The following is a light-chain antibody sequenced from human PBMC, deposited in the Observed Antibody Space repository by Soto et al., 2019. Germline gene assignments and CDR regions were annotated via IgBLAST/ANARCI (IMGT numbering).Light chain of an antibody. V-gene: IGKV1-5*03. CDR1: QSISNR. Sequence: DIRITQFPSTLSASVGDRVTITSRARQSISNRLAWFQQKSGEAPNLLIHKASSLESGVTSRFSGSGSGTEFTLTITRLKPDDFATYYCQRYNTYSCTCGHGTKVEIK. CDR3: QRYNTYSCT. J-gene: IGKJ1*01. CDR2: KAS.